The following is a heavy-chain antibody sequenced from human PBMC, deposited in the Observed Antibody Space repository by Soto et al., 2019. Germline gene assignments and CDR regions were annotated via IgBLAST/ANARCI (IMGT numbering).Heavy chain of an antibody. J-gene: IGHJ5*02. D-gene: IGHD2-8*01. Sequence: ASVKVSCKASGYTFTGYYIHWVRQAPGQGLEWMGWINANSGGTNYAQKFQGRVTMTRDTSISTAYMELSRLTSDDTAVYYCARSRYCTNGVCYNNWFDPWGQGTLVTVSS. V-gene: IGHV1-2*02. CDR1: GYTFTGYY. CDR3: ARSRYCTNGVCYNNWFDP. CDR2: INANSGGT.